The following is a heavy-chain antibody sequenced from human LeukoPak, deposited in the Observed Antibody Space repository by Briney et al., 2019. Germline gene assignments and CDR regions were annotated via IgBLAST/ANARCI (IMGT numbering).Heavy chain of an antibody. CDR2: INPNSGGT. Sequence: GASVKVSCKASGYTFTGYYMHWVRQAPGQGLAWMGWINPNSGGTNYAQKFQGRVTMTRDTSISTAYMELSRLRSDDTAVYYCARAPYPTAMGDFDYWGQGTLVTVSS. V-gene: IGHV1-2*02. CDR1: GYTFTGYY. D-gene: IGHD5-18*01. CDR3: ARAPYPTAMGDFDY. J-gene: IGHJ4*02.